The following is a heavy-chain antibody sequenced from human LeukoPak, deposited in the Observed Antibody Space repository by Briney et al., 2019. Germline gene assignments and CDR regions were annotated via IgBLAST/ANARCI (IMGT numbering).Heavy chain of an antibody. D-gene: IGHD3-22*01. CDR2: IYYSGST. V-gene: IGHV4-59*12. CDR1: GGSISSYY. J-gene: IGHJ3*02. Sequence: PSETLSLTCTVSGGSISSYYWSWIRQPLGKGLEWIGYIYYSGSTNYNPSLKSRVTISVDTSKNQFSLKLSSVTAADTAVYYCARVGTGDSSGYLSRGGLDDAFHIWGQGTMVTVSS. CDR3: ARVGTGDSSGYLSRGGLDDAFHI.